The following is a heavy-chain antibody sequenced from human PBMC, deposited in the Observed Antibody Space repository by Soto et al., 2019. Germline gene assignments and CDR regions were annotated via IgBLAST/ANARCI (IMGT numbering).Heavy chain of an antibody. D-gene: IGHD5-12*01. CDR3: ARHVYSGYDYFAFDI. V-gene: IGHV5-51*01. Sequence: GESLKISCKGSGYSFTSYWIGWVRQMPGKGLEWMGIIYPGDSDTRYSPSFQGQVTISADKSISTAYLQWSSLKASDTAMYYCARHVYSGYDYFAFDIWGQGTMVTVSS. CDR2: IYPGDSDT. J-gene: IGHJ3*02. CDR1: GYSFTSYW.